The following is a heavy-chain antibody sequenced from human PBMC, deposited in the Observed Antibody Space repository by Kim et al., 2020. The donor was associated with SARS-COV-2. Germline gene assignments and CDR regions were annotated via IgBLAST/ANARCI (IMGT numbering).Heavy chain of an antibody. D-gene: IGHD1-26*01. CDR3: AKVTIVGALNDAFVI. J-gene: IGHJ3*02. CDR1: GFTFSSYA. CDR2: ISGSGGST. Sequence: GGSLRLSCAASGFTFSSYAMSWVRQAPGKGLDWVSVISGSGGSTYYADSVKVGFTISRDISKISLHLQMNSLRAEDTAVYHCAKVTIVGALNDAFVILG. V-gene: IGHV3-23*01.